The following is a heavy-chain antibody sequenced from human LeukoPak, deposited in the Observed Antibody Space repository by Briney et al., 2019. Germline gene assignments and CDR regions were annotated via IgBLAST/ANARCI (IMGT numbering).Heavy chain of an antibody. D-gene: IGHD4-17*01. J-gene: IGHJ6*02. CDR1: GFTFSSYA. V-gene: IGHV3-30-3*01. Sequence: PGRSLRLSCAASGFTFSSYAMHWVRQAPGKGLEWVAVISYDGSNKYYADSVKGRFTISRDNSKNTLYLQMNSLRAEDTAVYYCAKGGTVTSRYYYYYGTDVWGQGTTVTVSS. CDR2: ISYDGSNK. CDR3: AKGGTVTSRYYYYYGTDV.